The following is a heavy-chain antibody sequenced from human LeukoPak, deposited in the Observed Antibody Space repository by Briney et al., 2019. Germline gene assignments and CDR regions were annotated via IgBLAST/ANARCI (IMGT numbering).Heavy chain of an antibody. CDR3: AREVEYYDSSGYRPHAFDI. V-gene: IGHV4-34*01. J-gene: IGHJ3*02. D-gene: IGHD3-22*01. CDR2: INHSGST. Sequence: SETLSLTCAVYGGSFSGYYWSWIRQPPGKGLEWIGEINHSGSTNYNPSLKSRVTISVDTSKNQFSLKLSSVTAADTAVYYCAREVEYYDSSGYRPHAFDIWGQGTLVTVSS. CDR1: GGSFSGYY.